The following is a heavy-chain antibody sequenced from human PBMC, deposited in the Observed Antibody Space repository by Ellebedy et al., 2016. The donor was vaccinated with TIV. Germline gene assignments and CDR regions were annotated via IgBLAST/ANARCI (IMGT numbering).Heavy chain of an antibody. D-gene: IGHD1-26*01. Sequence: GESLKISCAASGFTFSSYAVTWVRQAPGKGLEWVSGISASGGSTYYADSVKGRFTISRDNSKNTLYLQMNSLRAEDTAVYYCAKDHSGLHAMDVWGQGTTVTVSS. J-gene: IGHJ6*02. CDR3: AKDHSGLHAMDV. CDR2: ISASGGST. CDR1: GFTFSSYA. V-gene: IGHV3-23*01.